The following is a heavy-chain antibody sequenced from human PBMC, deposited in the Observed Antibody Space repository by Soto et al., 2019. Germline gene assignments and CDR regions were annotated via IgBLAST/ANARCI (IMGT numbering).Heavy chain of an antibody. CDR1: GYSFTSYW. CDR3: AVVCSGGSCYTQKDY. D-gene: IGHD2-15*01. Sequence: EVQLVQSGAEVKKPGESLRISCKGSGYSFTSYWISWVRQMPGKGLEWMGRIDPSDSYTNYSPSFQGHVNISADKSISTAYLQWSSLKDSDTAMYYCAVVCSGGSCYTQKDYLCQGTLVTVSA. J-gene: IGHJ4*02. V-gene: IGHV5-10-1*01. CDR2: IDPSDSYT.